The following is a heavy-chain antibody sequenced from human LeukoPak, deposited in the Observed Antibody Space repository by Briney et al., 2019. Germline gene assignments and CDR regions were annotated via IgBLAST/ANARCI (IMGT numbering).Heavy chain of an antibody. CDR2: IYHSGST. V-gene: IGHV4-38-2*02. J-gene: IGHJ4*02. CDR3: ARSHPILRYFDWLLPFDY. Sequence: SETLSLTCTASGYSISSGYYWGWIRQPPGKGLEWIGSIYHSGSTYYNTSLKSRVTISVDTSKNQFSLKLSSVTAADTAVYYCARSHPILRYFDWLLPFDYWGQGTLVTVSS. D-gene: IGHD3-9*01. CDR1: GYSISSGYY.